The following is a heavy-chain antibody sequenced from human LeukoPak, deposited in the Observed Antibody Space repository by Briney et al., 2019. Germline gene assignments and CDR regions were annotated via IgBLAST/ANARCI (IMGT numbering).Heavy chain of an antibody. CDR3: ARGNCSSTSCYTAFDP. Sequence: GESLKISCKGSGYSFTNYWIGWVRQMPGKGLEWMGIIYPGDSDTRYSPSFQGQVTISADKSISTAYLQWSSLKASDTAMYYCARGNCSSTSCYTAFDPWGQGTLVTVSS. CDR1: GYSFTNYW. CDR2: IYPGDSDT. V-gene: IGHV5-51*01. D-gene: IGHD2-2*02. J-gene: IGHJ5*02.